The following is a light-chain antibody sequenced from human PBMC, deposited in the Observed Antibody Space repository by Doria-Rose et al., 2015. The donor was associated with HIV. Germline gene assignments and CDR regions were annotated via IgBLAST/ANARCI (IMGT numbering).Light chain of an antibody. J-gene: IGKJ1*01. V-gene: IGKV3-20*01. CDR3: HQYGTSRT. CDR1: QSFSSTY. CDR2: DGS. Sequence: TQSPGTLSLSPGERATLSCRASQSFSSTYLAWYQQKPGQAPSLLIYDGSTRATGIPDRFSASGSGTDSTLTINRLEPEDFALYYCHQYGTSRTFGQGTKVEI.